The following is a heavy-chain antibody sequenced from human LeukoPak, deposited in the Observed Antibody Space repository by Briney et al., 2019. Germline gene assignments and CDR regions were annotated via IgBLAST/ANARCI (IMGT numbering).Heavy chain of an antibody. CDR2: INPNSGDT. V-gene: IGHV1-2*02. CDR1: GGTFSSYA. D-gene: IGHD3-10*01. CDR3: ARGDYYGSPKVVAA. J-gene: IGHJ5*02. Sequence: AASVKVSCKASGGTFSSYAISWVRQAPGQGLEWMGWINPNSGDTNYAQKFQDRVTMTRDTSISTAYIELNLLRSDDTAVYYCARGDYYGSPKVVAAWGQGTLVTVSS.